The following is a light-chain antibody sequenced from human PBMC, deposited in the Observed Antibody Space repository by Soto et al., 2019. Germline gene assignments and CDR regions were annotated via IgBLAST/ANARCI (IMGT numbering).Light chain of an antibody. V-gene: IGKV1-33*01. CDR1: QGINKY. CDR3: QQYDSLPLT. CDR2: DAS. Sequence: DIQMTQSPSSLSASVGDRITITCRASQGINKYLNWYQQKPGKAPKVLIYDASNLETGVPSRFSGGGSGTYFTLTISSLQPEDFATYYCQQYDSLPLTFGGGTKVDMK. J-gene: IGKJ4*01.